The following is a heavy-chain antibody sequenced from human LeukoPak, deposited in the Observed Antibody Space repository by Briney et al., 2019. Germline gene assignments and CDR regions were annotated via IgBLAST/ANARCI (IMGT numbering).Heavy chain of an antibody. Sequence: PGGSLSLSCAASGFTFSSYAMHWVRQAPGKGLEWVAVISYDGSNKYYAYSVKSRFTISRDNSKNTLYLQMISLRAEDTAAYYCARDYYDSSGYYRGYFDYWGQGTLVTVSS. CDR2: ISYDGSNK. CDR1: GFTFSSYA. D-gene: IGHD3-22*01. CDR3: ARDYYDSSGYYRGYFDY. V-gene: IGHV3-30*04. J-gene: IGHJ4*02.